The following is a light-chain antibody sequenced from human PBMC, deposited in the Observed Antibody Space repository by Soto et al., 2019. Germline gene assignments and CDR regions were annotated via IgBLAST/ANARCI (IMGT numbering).Light chain of an antibody. CDR2: GTS. CDR3: QSSDSSLTAKV. V-gene: IGLV1-40*01. Sequence: QSVLTQPPSVSGAPGQRVTISCTGSSSNIGAGYDVHWYQQLPGTAPKLLIYGTSNRPSGVPDRFSGSKSGTSASLAITGLQAEDDPDYYCQSSDSSLTAKVFGGGTKLTVL. J-gene: IGLJ2*01. CDR1: SSNIGAGYD.